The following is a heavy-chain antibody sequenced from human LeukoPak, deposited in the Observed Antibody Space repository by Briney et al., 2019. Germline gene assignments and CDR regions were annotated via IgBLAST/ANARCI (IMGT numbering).Heavy chain of an antibody. CDR2: INHSGST. CDR1: GGSFSGYY. V-gene: IGHV4-34*01. CDR3: ARKVKHAYYYYYVDV. Sequence: PSETLSLTCAVYGGSFSGYYWSWIRQPPGKGLEWIGEINHSGSTNYNPSLKSRVTISVDTSKNQFSLKLSSVTAADTAVYYCARKVKHAYYYYYVDVWGKGTTVTVSS. J-gene: IGHJ6*03. D-gene: IGHD2-21*01.